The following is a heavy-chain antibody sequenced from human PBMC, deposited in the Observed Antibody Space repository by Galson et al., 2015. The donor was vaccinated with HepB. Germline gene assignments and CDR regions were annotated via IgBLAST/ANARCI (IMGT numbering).Heavy chain of an antibody. Sequence: QSGAEVKKSGESLKISCTASGYSFTTYYIGWVRQMPGKGLEWMGLIYPADSDTRYSPSFQGQVTMSADQSTSTAYLQWSSLKASDTAMYYRAREGGAWGQGTLVTVSS. D-gene: IGHD2-15*01. CDR1: GYSFTTYY. CDR3: AREGGA. CDR2: IYPADSDT. V-gene: IGHV5-51*01. J-gene: IGHJ5*02.